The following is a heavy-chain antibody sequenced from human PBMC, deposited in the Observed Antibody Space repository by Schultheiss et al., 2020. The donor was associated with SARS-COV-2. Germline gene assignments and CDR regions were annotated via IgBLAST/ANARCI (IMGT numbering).Heavy chain of an antibody. V-gene: IGHV3-64D*06. CDR2: ISSNGGST. D-gene: IGHD3-10*01. J-gene: IGHJ5*02. Sequence: GESLKISCSASGFTFSSYAMHWVRQAPGKGLEYVSAISSNGGSTYYADSVKGRFTISRDNSKNTLYLQMSSLRAEDTAVYYCARGARFGELLSGNWFDPWGQGTLVTVSS. CDR3: ARGARFGELLSGNWFDP. CDR1: GFTFSSYA.